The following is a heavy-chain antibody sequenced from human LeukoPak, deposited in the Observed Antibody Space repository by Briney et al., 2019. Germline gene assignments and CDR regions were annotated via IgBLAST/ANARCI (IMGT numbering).Heavy chain of an antibody. D-gene: IGHD1-26*01. V-gene: IGHV3-11*03. CDR2: ISSSSYR. Sequence: GGSLRLSRAASGFTFSDYYMSWIRQAPGKGLEWVSYISSSSYRSHADSVKGRFTISRDNAKNSLYLQMNSLRAEDTAVYYCARISGSYVFDYWGQGTLVTVSS. J-gene: IGHJ4*02. CDR1: GFTFSDYY. CDR3: ARISGSYVFDY.